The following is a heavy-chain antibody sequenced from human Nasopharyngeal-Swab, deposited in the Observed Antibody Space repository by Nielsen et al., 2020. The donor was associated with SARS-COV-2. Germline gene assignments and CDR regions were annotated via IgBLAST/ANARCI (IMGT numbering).Heavy chain of an antibody. CDR2: ISGSGGST. D-gene: IGHD2-21*01. CDR1: GFIFSSYA. CDR3: AKPLAYCGGDCYWGDAFDI. J-gene: IGHJ3*02. Sequence: GESLKISCAASGFIFSSYAVSWVRQAPGKGLEWVSAISGSGGSTYYADSVKGRFTISRDNSKNTLYLQMNSLRAEDTAVYYCAKPLAYCGGDCYWGDAFDIWGQGTMVTVSS. V-gene: IGHV3-23*01.